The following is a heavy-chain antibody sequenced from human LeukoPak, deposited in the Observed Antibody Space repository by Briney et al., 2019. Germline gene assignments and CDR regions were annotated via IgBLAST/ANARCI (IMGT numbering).Heavy chain of an antibody. CDR3: ASYCTNGVCYACYYYGMDV. V-gene: IGHV1-2*02. D-gene: IGHD2-8*01. Sequence: ASVKVSCKASGYTFTGYYMHWVRQAPGQGLEWMGWINPNSGGTNYAQKFQGRVTMTRDTSISTAYMELSRLRSDDTAVYYCASYCTNGVCYACYYYGMDVWGQGTTVTVSS. CDR1: GYTFTGYY. CDR2: INPNSGGT. J-gene: IGHJ6*02.